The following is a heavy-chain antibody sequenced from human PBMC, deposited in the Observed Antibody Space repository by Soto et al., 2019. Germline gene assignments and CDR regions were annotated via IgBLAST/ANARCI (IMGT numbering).Heavy chain of an antibody. CDR1: GFTVSSNY. Sequence: GGSLRLSCAASGFTVSSNYMSWVRQAPGKGLEWVSVIYSGGSTYYADSVKGRFTISRDNSKNTLYLQMNSLRAEDTAVYYCARDSPQTIAAATPYYYGMDVWGQGTTVTVSS. CDR2: IYSGGST. V-gene: IGHV3-53*01. CDR3: ARDSPQTIAAATPYYYGMDV. D-gene: IGHD6-13*01. J-gene: IGHJ6*02.